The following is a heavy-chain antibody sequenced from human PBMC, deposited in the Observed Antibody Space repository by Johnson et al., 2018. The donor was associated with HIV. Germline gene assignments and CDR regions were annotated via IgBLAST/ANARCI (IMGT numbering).Heavy chain of an antibody. J-gene: IGHJ3*02. V-gene: IGHV3-20*04. CDR1: GFTFDDYG. Sequence: VQLVESGGGVVRPGGSLRLSCAASGFTFDDYGMSWVRQAPGKGLEWVSGINWNGGSTGYADSVKGRFTIYRDNPKNSLYLQINSLRAEETAVYYCAREGTSEPLHRIYDYGDDPTFEIWGRGTMVTVSS. CDR2: INWNGGST. CDR3: AREGTSEPLHRIYDYGDDPTFEI. D-gene: IGHD4-17*01.